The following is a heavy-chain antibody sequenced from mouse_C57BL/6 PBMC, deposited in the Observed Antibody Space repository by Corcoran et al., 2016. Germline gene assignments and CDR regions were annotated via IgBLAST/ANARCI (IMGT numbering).Heavy chain of an antibody. CDR2: IYIGNGYT. V-gene: IGHV1-58*01. J-gene: IGHJ4*01. D-gene: IGHD1-1*01. CDR1: GYTFTSYG. Sequence: EVQLQQSGAELVRPGSSVKMSCKTSGYTFTSYGINWVKQRPGQGLEWIGYIYIGNGYTEYNEKFKGKATLTSDTSSSTAYMQLSSLTSEDSAIYFCASPFITTVVATRNYAMDYWGQGTSVTVSS. CDR3: ASPFITTVVATRNYAMDY.